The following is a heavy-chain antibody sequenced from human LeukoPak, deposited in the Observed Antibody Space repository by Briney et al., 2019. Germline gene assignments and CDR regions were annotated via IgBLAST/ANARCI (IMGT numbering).Heavy chain of an antibody. Sequence: PSETLSLTCTVSGGSISSGGYYWGWIRQPPGKGLEWIGSISHSESTYYNPSLKSRVTISVDTSKNQFSLNLSSVTAADTAVYYCAREDLEMATTYYFDSWGQGTLVTVSS. CDR3: AREDLEMATTYYFDS. CDR2: ISHSEST. J-gene: IGHJ4*02. CDR1: GGSISSGGYY. D-gene: IGHD5-24*01. V-gene: IGHV4-39*07.